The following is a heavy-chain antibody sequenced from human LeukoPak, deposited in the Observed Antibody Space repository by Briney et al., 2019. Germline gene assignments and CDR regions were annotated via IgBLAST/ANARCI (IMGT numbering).Heavy chain of an antibody. CDR3: ARVYVGPGQWLQSWFDP. D-gene: IGHD6-19*01. CDR1: GGSISSYY. CDR2: IYYSGST. J-gene: IGHJ5*02. Sequence: SETLSLTCTVSGGSISSYYWSWIRQPPGKGLEWIGYIYYSGSTNYNPSLKSRVTISVDTSKNQFSLHLNSVTPEDTAVYYCARVYVGPGQWLQSWFDPWGQGTLVTVSS. V-gene: IGHV4-59*12.